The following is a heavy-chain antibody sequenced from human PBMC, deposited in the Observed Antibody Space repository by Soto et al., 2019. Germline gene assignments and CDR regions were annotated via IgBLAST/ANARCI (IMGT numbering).Heavy chain of an antibody. Sequence: SETLSLTCTVSGGSISGYYWSWIRQPPGKGLEWIGYIYYSGSTNYNPSLKSRVTISVDTSKKQVSLKLSSVTAADTAVYYCARLWAGNRPPDYWGQGTLVTVSS. D-gene: IGHD3-10*01. J-gene: IGHJ4*02. CDR3: ARLWAGNRPPDY. V-gene: IGHV4-59*08. CDR1: GGSISGYY. CDR2: IYYSGST.